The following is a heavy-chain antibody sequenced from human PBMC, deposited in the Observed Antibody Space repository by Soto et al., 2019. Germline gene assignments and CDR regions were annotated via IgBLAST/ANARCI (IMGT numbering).Heavy chain of an antibody. CDR3: AADSTSQNVDWVSEGAFDV. CDR1: GFTFSSSA. CDR2: IVVGSGDR. D-gene: IGHD3-9*01. J-gene: IGHJ3*01. V-gene: IGHV1-58*02. Sequence: QMQLVQSGPEVKKPGTSVKVSCKASGFTFSSSAIQWVRQARGQGLEWIGWIVVGSGDRNHAQKLQGRVTLTRDMSTNTASMELSSLTSDDTAVYYCAADSTSQNVDWVSEGAFDVWGQGTMVTVSS.